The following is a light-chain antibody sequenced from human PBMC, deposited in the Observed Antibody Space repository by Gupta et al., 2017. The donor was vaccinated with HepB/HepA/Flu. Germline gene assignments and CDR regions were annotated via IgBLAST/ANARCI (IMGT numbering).Light chain of an antibody. CDR3: HLWESTSDVNWV. V-gene: IGLV3-21*03. CDR1: NIGSKS. J-gene: IGLJ3*02. CDR2: DNT. Sequence: SYVVTQSPSESVAPGKTARISCGGNNIGSKSVHWYQQKPGQAPLLLVYDNTDRPSGIPERFSGSNSGNTATLTITRVEVGDEADYYCHLWESTSDVNWVFGGGTKLTVL.